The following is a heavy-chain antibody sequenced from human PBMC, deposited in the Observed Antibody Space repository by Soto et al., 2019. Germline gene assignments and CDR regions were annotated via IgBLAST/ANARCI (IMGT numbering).Heavy chain of an antibody. CDR1: SGSISSTNW. CDR3: AKAGSSWYWVDS. J-gene: IGHJ5*01. CDR2: IYHSGRT. D-gene: IGHD6-13*01. Sequence: QVQLQESGPGVVKPSGTLSLTCDVSSGSISSTNWWNWVRQAPGKGLEWIGEIYHSGRTNYNPSLKSRVTISVDKSKTQFSLNLTSVTAADTGVYFCAKAGSSWYWVDSWGQGTLVTVSS. V-gene: IGHV4-4*02.